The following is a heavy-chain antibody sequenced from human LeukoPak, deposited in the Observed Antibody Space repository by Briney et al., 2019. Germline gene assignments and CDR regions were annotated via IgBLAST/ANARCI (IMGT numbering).Heavy chain of an antibody. Sequence: PGGSLRLSCAAPGITFSNYNMNWVRQAPGKGLEWISAITSSSSYTFYADSVKDRFTISRDNAQNSLYLQMNSLRVEDTAIYYCARDPYNGAYSEGYYYYYMDVWGKGTTVTVSS. CDR2: ITSSSSYT. J-gene: IGHJ6*03. CDR3: ARDPYNGAYSEGYYYYYMDV. CDR1: GITFSNYN. D-gene: IGHD1-1*01. V-gene: IGHV3-21*01.